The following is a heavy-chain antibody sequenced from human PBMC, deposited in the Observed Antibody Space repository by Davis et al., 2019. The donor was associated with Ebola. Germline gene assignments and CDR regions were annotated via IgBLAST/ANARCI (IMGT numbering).Heavy chain of an antibody. Sequence: HTGGSLRLSCAASGFSFSSHWMHWVRQAPGKGLVWVSRVNTDESSKTYADSVEGRFTISRDNARSSLYLQMDSLRAEDTALYFCAKDKFMELHVVTLDVWGQGTMVAVSS. CDR3: AKDKFMELHVVTLDV. J-gene: IGHJ3*01. D-gene: IGHD3-3*01. CDR2: VNTDESSK. CDR1: GFSFSSHW. V-gene: IGHV3-74*01.